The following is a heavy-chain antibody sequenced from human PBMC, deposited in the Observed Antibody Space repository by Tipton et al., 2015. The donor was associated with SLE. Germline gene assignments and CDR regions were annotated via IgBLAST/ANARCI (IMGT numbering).Heavy chain of an antibody. D-gene: IGHD2-2*02. V-gene: IGHV4-59*01. J-gene: IGHJ4*02. Sequence: TLSLTCSVSGGSINAYYWSWIRQPPGKGLEWIGYIYYSGSTNYNPPLKSRVTISVDTSKNQFSLKLSSVTAADTDVYYCARVGAAAAIDYWGQGTLVTVSS. CDR1: GGSINAYY. CDR3: ARVGAAAAIDY. CDR2: IYYSGST.